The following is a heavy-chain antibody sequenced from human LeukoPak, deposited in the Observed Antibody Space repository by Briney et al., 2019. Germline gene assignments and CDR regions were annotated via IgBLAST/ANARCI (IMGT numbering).Heavy chain of an antibody. D-gene: IGHD4-17*01. J-gene: IGHJ4*02. CDR3: AKDGDYATAGTFDY. V-gene: IGHV3-30*02. CDR1: GFTFSSYG. CDR2: IRFEGSSK. Sequence: PGGSLRLPCASSGFTFSSYGMHWVRQAPGTGLEWVAFIRFEGSSKYYADSVKGRFTISRDNSKNTLYLQMNSLRAEDTAVYYCAKDGDYATAGTFDYWGQGNLVTVSS.